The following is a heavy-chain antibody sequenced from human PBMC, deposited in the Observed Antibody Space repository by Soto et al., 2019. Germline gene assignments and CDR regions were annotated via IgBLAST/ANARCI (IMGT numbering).Heavy chain of an antibody. CDR2: ITWNSGDI. V-gene: IGHV3-9*01. CDR1: GFTFDDFA. J-gene: IGHJ5*02. Sequence: GGSLRLSCAASGFTFDDFAMHWVRQAPGKGLEWVSGITWNSGDITYTGSVKGRFSTSRDNAENSLYLHMNSLRPEDTAYYYCARSRGLAGRPLDLWGQGTLVTVS. CDR3: ARSRGLAGRPLDL. D-gene: IGHD6-6*01.